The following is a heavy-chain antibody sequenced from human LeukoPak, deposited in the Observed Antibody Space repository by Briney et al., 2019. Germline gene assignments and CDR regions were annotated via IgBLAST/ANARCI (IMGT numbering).Heavy chain of an antibody. CDR2: IYHSGST. CDR1: GGSISSSNW. Sequence: PSETLSLTCAVSGGSISSSNWWSWVRQPPGKGLEWIGEIYHSGSTNYNPSLKSRVTISVDKSKNQFSLKLSSVTAADTAVYYCARSTVTTGGGFDYWGQGTLVTVSS. D-gene: IGHD4-17*01. J-gene: IGHJ4*02. V-gene: IGHV4-4*02. CDR3: ARSTVTTGGGFDY.